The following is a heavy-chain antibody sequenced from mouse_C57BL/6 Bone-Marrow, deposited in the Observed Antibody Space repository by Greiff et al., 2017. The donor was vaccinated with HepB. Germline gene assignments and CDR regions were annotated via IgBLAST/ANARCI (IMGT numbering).Heavy chain of an antibody. V-gene: IGHV1-19*01. Sequence: EVQLQQSGPVLVKPGASVKMSCKASGYTFTDYYMNWVKQSHGKSLEWIGVINPYNGGTSYNQKFKGKATLTVDKSSSTAYMELNSLTSEDSAVYYCARLYTTVVAHYYAMDYWGQGTSVTVSS. CDR3: ARLYTTVVAHYYAMDY. CDR1: GYTFTDYY. J-gene: IGHJ4*01. D-gene: IGHD1-1*01. CDR2: INPYNGGT.